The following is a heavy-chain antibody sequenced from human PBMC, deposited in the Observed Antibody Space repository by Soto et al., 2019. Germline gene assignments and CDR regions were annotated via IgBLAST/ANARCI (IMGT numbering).Heavy chain of an antibody. CDR3: ARDPELRGYFDY. D-gene: IGHD1-26*01. J-gene: IGHJ4*02. CDR1: GDSITSYY. Sequence: SETLSLTCTVSGDSITSYYWSWIRQPPGKGLEWIGCFYYSGGTNYNPSLKTRVTISIVTSKNQFSLKLSSVTAADTAVYYCARDPELRGYFDYWGQGTLVTVSS. V-gene: IGHV4-59*12. CDR2: FYYSGGT.